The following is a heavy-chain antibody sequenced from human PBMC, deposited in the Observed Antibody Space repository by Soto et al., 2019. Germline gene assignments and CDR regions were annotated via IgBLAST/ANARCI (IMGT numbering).Heavy chain of an antibody. Sequence: GASVKITCKASGCTFTGYYMHWVRQAPGQGLEWMGWINPNSGGTNYAQKFQGWVTMTRDTSISTAYMELSRLRSDDTAVYYCARADRGELPHPYYFDYWGQGTLVTVSS. CDR2: INPNSGGT. CDR1: GCTFTGYY. CDR3: ARADRGELPHPYYFDY. J-gene: IGHJ4*02. V-gene: IGHV1-2*04. D-gene: IGHD1-26*01.